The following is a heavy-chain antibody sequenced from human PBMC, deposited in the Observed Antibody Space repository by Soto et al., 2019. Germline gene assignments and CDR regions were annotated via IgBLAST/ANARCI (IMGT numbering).Heavy chain of an antibody. CDR1: GGSISGSY. D-gene: IGHD3-22*01. J-gene: IGHJ4*02. Sequence: LSLTCTVSGGSISGSYWSWIRQTPGKVLEWVGYIHYSGSTNYNPSLKSRVTMSVDTSKNQFSLKLSSVTAADTAVYYCARDTGPYYDSSGYGSFDYWGQGTLVNVSS. CDR2: IHYSGST. V-gene: IGHV4-59*12. CDR3: ARDTGPYYDSSGYGSFDY.